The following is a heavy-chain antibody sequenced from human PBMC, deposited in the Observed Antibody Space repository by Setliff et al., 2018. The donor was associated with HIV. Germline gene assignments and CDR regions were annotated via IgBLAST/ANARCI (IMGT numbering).Heavy chain of an antibody. J-gene: IGHJ5*02. CDR2: INHSGST. V-gene: IGHV4-34*01. Sequence: SETLALTFAVYGGSFSDYYWSWIRQPPGKGLEWIGEINHSGSTNYNPSLKSRVTISVDTSKNQFSLKLSSVTAADTAVYYCARGGRSLAAQTWFDPWGQGTLVTVSS. D-gene: IGHD6-6*01. CDR1: GGSFSDYY. CDR3: ARGGRSLAAQTWFDP.